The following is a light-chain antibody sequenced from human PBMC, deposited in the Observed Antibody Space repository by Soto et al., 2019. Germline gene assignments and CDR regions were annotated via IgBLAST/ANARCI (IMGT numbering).Light chain of an antibody. J-gene: IGLJ2*01. V-gene: IGLV2-14*01. CDR1: SSDVGAYNY. CDR3: SSYTSSSTVL. Sequence: QSALTQPASVSGSPGQSITISCTGASSDVGAYNYVCWYQQYPGKAPKLIIYAVTHRPSGVSNRFSGSKSGNTASLSISGLQAADEADYYCSSYTSSSTVLFGGGTKLTVL. CDR2: AVT.